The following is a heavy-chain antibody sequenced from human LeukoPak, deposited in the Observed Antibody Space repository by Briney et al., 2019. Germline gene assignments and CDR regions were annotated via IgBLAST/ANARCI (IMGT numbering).Heavy chain of an antibody. D-gene: IGHD2-2*01. J-gene: IGHJ4*02. CDR3: ARGGYCSSTSCPLDY. CDR1: GFTFDDYD. CDR2: INWSGGRT. Sequence: GGSLRLSCAASGFTFDDYDMSWVRPAPGKGLEWFAGINWSGGRTGYADSVKGRFTISRDNAKNSLYLQMNSLRAEDAALYHCARGGYCSSTSCPLDYWGQGTLVTVSS. V-gene: IGHV3-20*01.